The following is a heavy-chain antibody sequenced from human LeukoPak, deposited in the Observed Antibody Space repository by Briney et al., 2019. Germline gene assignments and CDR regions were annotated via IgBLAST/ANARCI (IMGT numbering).Heavy chain of an antibody. D-gene: IGHD5-24*01. CDR3: AKRDGYNSNPLKD. V-gene: IGHV3-23*01. CDR1: EFTFSSYA. J-gene: IGHJ4*02. CDR2: ISGSCSST. Sequence: GGSLRLSCAASEFTFSSYAMSWVRQAPGKGLEGVSAISGSCSSTYYADAVKGRFTISRDNSKNTLYLKMNTLRAEDTALYYCAKRDGYNSNPLKDWGQGTLVTVSS.